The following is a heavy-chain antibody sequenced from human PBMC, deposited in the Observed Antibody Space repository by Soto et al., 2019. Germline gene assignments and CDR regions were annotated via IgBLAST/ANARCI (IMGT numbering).Heavy chain of an antibody. CDR1: DYTFAAYW. CDR2: VNPGDSET. Sequence: PGESLKISCKGSDYTFAAYWIGCVRQLPGKGPEWMGIVNPGDSETRYGPSFQGRVTISADKSINTAYLRWSSLKVSDTAIYYCARPDCTGGVCHHFYDFWGQGKMVTVSS. D-gene: IGHD2-8*02. CDR3: ARPDCTGGVCHHFYDF. V-gene: IGHV5-51*01. J-gene: IGHJ3*01.